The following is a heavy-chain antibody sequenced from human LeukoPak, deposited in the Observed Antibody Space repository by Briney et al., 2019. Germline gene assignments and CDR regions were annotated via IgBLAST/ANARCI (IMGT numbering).Heavy chain of an antibody. Sequence: SGTLSLTCTVSGGSISSYYWSWIRQPPGKGLEWIGYIYYSGSTNYNPSLKSRVTISVDTSKNQFSLKLSSVTAADTAVYYCARRTTHYGMDVWGQGTTVTVSS. V-gene: IGHV4-59*08. J-gene: IGHJ6*02. CDR3: ARRTTHYGMDV. CDR2: IYYSGST. CDR1: GGSISSYY. D-gene: IGHD4-17*01.